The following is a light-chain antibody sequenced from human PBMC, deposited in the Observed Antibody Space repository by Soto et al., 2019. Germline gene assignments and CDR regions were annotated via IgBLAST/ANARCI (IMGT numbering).Light chain of an antibody. J-gene: IGKJ1*01. Sequence: EIVLTQSPATLSLSPGERATLSCRASQSVSSYLAWYQQKPGQAPRLLIYDASNRATGIPARFSGSGSGTDFTLTISSLEPEHFAVYYCQQRSNWLWTFGQGTKVDIK. CDR3: QQRSNWLWT. CDR2: DAS. V-gene: IGKV3-11*01. CDR1: QSVSSY.